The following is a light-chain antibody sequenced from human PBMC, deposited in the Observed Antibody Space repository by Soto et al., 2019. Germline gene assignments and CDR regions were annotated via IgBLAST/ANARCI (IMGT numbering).Light chain of an antibody. Sequence: QSASVSGSPGQSITISCTGTSSDVGGYNYVSWYQQHPGKAPKLMIYDVSNRPSGVSNRFSGSKSGNTASLTISGLQAEDEADHYCSSYTSSSTYVFGTGTKVTVL. V-gene: IGLV2-14*01. J-gene: IGLJ1*01. CDR1: SSDVGGYNY. CDR3: SSYTSSSTYV. CDR2: DVS.